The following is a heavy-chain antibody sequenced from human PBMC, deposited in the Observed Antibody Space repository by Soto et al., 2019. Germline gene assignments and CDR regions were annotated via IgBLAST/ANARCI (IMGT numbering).Heavy chain of an antibody. Sequence: TSETLSLTCTVSGGSISSYYWSWIRQPPGKGLEWIGYIYYSGSTNYNPSLKSRVTISVDTSKNQFSLKLSSVTAADTAVYYCARVLSDFWSGSLGYYYFDYWGQGTLVTVSS. CDR2: IYYSGST. CDR3: ARVLSDFWSGSLGYYYFDY. V-gene: IGHV4-59*01. CDR1: GGSISSYY. D-gene: IGHD3-3*01. J-gene: IGHJ4*02.